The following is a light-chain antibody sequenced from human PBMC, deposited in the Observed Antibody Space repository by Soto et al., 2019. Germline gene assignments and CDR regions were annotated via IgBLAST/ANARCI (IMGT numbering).Light chain of an antibody. CDR3: LQDYNYPRT. CDR2: AAS. V-gene: IGKV1-6*01. CDR1: QGIRND. J-gene: IGKJ1*01. Sequence: QMTLSPSSLSSSVGDRVTITCRASQGIRNDLAWYQQKPGKAPNLLIYAASSLQIGVPSRFSGSGSGTDFTLTISSLQPEDFATYYCLQDYNYPRTFGQGTKVDIK.